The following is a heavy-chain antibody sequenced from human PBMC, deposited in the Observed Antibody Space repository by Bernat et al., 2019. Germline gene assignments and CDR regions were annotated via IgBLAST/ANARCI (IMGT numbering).Heavy chain of an antibody. CDR2: IYYSGST. Sequence: QVQLQESGPGLVKPSETLSLTCTVSGGSISSYYWSWIRQPPGKGLEWIGYIYYSGSTNYNPSLKSRVTISVDTSKNQFSLKLSSVTAADTAVYYCARRPERPNFTWYFDLWGRGTLVTVSS. CDR3: ARRPERPNFTWYFDL. J-gene: IGHJ2*01. V-gene: IGHV4-59*01. CDR1: GGSISSYY. D-gene: IGHD1-1*01.